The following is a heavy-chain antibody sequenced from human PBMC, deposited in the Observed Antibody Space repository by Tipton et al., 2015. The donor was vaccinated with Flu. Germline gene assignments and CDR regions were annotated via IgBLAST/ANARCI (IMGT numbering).Heavy chain of an antibody. CDR2: IYTSGNT. D-gene: IGHD4-17*01. J-gene: IGHJ4*02. CDR3: ARRGYGDYAPIDY. V-gene: IGHV4-4*07. Sequence: TLSLTCNVSGGSLSGYYWSWIRQPAGKGLEWIGRIYTSGNTNYNPPLKSRVTTSLDTSKNQFSLKVSSVTAADTAVYYCARRGYGDYAPIDYWGQGTLVTVSS. CDR1: GGSLSGYY.